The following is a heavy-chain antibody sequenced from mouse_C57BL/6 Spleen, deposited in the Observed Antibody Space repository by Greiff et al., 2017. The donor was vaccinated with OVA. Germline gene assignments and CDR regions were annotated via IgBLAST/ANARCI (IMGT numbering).Heavy chain of an antibody. Sequence: QVQLQQPGAELVKPGASVKLSCKASGYTFTSYWMQWVKQRPGQGLEWIGELDPSDSYTNYNQKFKGKATLTVDTSSSTAYMQLSSLTSEDSAVYYFARGVRRSVGEDAMDYWGQGTSVTVSS. CDR2: LDPSDSYT. V-gene: IGHV1-50*01. D-gene: IGHD2-14*01. CDR3: ARGVRRSVGEDAMDY. CDR1: GYTFTSYW. J-gene: IGHJ4*01.